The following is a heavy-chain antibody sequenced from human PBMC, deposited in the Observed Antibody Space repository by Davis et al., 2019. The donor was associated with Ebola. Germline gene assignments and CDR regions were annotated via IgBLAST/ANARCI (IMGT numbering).Heavy chain of an antibody. Sequence: PGGSLRLSCAASGFTFSSYAMHWVRQAPGKGLEWVAIISYDGSNKYYADSVKGRFTIPRDNSKNTLYLQMNSLRAEDTAVYYCAKDIKYASFSYYYYGMDVWGQGTTVTVSS. CDR1: GFTFSSYA. J-gene: IGHJ6*02. D-gene: IGHD2-2*01. CDR3: AKDIKYASFSYYYYGMDV. CDR2: ISYDGSNK. V-gene: IGHV3-30-3*01.